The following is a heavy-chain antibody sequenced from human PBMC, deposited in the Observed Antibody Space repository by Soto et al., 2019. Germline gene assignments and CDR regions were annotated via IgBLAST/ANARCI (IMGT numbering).Heavy chain of an antibody. V-gene: IGHV4-34*01. J-gene: IGHJ5*02. CDR3: ARGTPCGGDCYRWFDP. CDR1: GGSFSGYY. CDR2: INHSGST. D-gene: IGHD2-21*02. Sequence: SETLSLTCAVYGGSFSGYYWSWIRQPPGKGLEWIGEINHSGSTNYNPSLKSRVTISVDTSKNQFSLKLSSVTAADTAVYYCARGTPCGGDCYRWFDPWGQGTLVTVSS.